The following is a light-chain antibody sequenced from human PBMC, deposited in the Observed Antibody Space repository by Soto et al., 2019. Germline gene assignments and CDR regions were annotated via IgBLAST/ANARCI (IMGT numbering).Light chain of an antibody. CDR3: QVWDSSSDQVV. CDR1: NIGGKN. CDR2: DDS. Sequence: SYELTQPPSVSVAPGQTATITCGGNNIGGKNVHWYQQKPGQAPVLVVFDDSARPSGVPERFSGSNSGNTATLTVSRVEAGDEADYYCQVWDSSSDQVVFGGGTKLTVL. V-gene: IGLV3-21*02. J-gene: IGLJ2*01.